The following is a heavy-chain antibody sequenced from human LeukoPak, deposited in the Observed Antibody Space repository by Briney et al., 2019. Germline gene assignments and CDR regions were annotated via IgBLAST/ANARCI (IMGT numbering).Heavy chain of an antibody. J-gene: IGHJ4*02. D-gene: IGHD3-10*01. Sequence: GESLKISCKPSGYNFNSYWIGWVRQMPGKSLEWVGIISPSNSDTRYSPSFEGHVSLSVGKSTRIAFLQWTSLKASDTAMYYCARLLVRGNTEDYWGQGTLVTVSS. CDR1: GYNFNSYW. V-gene: IGHV5-51*01. CDR2: ISPSNSDT. CDR3: ARLLVRGNTEDY.